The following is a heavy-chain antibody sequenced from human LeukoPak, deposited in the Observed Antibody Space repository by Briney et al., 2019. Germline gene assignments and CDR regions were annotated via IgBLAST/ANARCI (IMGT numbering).Heavy chain of an antibody. CDR3: ARGRRVDSSGWYVNY. D-gene: IGHD6-19*01. Sequence: SETLSLTCAVYGGSFSGYYWSWIRQPPGKGLEWIGEINHSGSTNYNPSLKSRVTISVDTSKNQFSLKLSSVTAADTAVYYCARGRRVDSSGWYVNYWGQRTLVTVSS. V-gene: IGHV4-34*01. J-gene: IGHJ4*02. CDR2: INHSGST. CDR1: GGSFSGYY.